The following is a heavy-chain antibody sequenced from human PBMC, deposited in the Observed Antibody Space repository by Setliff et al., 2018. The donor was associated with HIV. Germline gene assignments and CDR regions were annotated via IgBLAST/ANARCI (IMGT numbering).Heavy chain of an antibody. V-gene: IGHV4-59*08. CDR2: IYYSGST. D-gene: IGHD3-10*01. CDR1: GGSISNYY. CDR3: ASLDGSESPYIYYYYMDV. Sequence: SETLSLTCTVSGGSISNYYWSWIRQSPEKGLEWIGYIYYSGSTNYNPSLKSRVTISVDTSKNQFSLKLNSVTAADTAVYYCASLDGSESPYIYYYYMDVWGKGTAVTVSS. J-gene: IGHJ6*03.